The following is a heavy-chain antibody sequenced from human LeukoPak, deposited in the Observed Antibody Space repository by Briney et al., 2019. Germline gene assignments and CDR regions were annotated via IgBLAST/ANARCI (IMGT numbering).Heavy chain of an antibody. CDR1: GFTFSSYA. J-gene: IGHJ4*02. D-gene: IGHD3-22*01. CDR3: ANENYYDSSGYYSD. V-gene: IGHV3-23*01. Sequence: GGSLRLSCAASGFTFSSYAMSWVRQAPGKGLEWVSAISGSGGSTYYGDSVKGRFTISRDNSKNTLYLQMNSLRAEDTAVYYCANENYYDSSGYYSDWGQGTLVTVSS. CDR2: ISGSGGST.